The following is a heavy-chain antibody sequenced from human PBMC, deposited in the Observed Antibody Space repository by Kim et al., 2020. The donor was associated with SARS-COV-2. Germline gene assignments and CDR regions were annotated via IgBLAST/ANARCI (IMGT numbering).Heavy chain of an antibody. CDR3: AKTSGGVDYDFWSGYETYYYYGMDV. D-gene: IGHD3-3*01. CDR1: GFTFSSYA. CDR2: ISGSGGST. Sequence: GGSLRLSCAVSGFTFSSYAMSWVRQAPGKGLEWVSAISGSGGSTYYADSVKGRFTISRDNSKNTLYLQMNSLRAEDTAVYYCAKTSGGVDYDFWSGYETYYYYGMDVWGQGTTVTVSS. V-gene: IGHV3-23*01. J-gene: IGHJ6*02.